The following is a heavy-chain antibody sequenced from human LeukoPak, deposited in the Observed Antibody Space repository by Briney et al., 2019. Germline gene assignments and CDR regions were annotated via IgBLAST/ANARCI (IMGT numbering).Heavy chain of an antibody. CDR1: GFTFSSYG. CDR2: ISGSDGST. J-gene: IGHJ4*02. Sequence: GGTLRLSCAASGFTFSSYGMSWVRQAPGKGLEWVSAISGSDGSTYYADSVKGRFTISRDNSKNTLYLQMNSLRAEDTAVYYCAKSGVRGVIIGPCFDYWGQGTLVTVSS. CDR3: AKSGVRGVIIGPCFDY. V-gene: IGHV3-23*01. D-gene: IGHD3-10*01.